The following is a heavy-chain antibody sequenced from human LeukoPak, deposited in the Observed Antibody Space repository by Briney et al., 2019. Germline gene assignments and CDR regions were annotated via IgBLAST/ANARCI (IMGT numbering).Heavy chain of an antibody. J-gene: IGHJ5*02. Sequence: GGSLRLSCAGSGFTFRSYGMSWVRQAPGKGLEWVAVISYDGSNKYYADSVKGRFTISRDNSKNTLYLQMNSLRAEDTAVYYCAKVPYEVGGNSGGWFDPWGQGTLVTVSS. D-gene: IGHD1-26*01. V-gene: IGHV3-30*18. CDR3: AKVPYEVGGNSGGWFDP. CDR2: ISYDGSNK. CDR1: GFTFRSYG.